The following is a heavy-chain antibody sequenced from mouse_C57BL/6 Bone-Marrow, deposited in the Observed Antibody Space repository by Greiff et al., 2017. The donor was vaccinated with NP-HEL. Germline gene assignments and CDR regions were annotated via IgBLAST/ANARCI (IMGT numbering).Heavy chain of an antibody. J-gene: IGHJ2*01. CDR2: IDPSDSYT. Sequence: QVQLKQPGAELVMPGASVKLSCKASGYTFTSYWMHWVKQRPGQGLEWIGEIDPSDSYTNYNQKFKGKSTLTVDKSSSTAYMQLSSLTSEDSAVYYCARSGEFDYWGQGTTLTVSS. CDR3: ARSGEFDY. D-gene: IGHD4-1*01. V-gene: IGHV1-69*01. CDR1: GYTFTSYW.